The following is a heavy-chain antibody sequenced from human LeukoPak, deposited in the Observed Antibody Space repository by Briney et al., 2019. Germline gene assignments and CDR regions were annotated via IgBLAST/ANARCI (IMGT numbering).Heavy chain of an antibody. D-gene: IGHD5-18*01. CDR2: IYYSGST. Sequence: SETLSPTCTVSGASISSYYWSWIRQPPGKGLEWIGYIYYSGSTNYNPSLKSRVTISLDTSKNQFSLKLSSVIAADTAVYYCARGARGYSYGWGQGTRVTVSS. CDR3: ARGARGYSYG. J-gene: IGHJ4*02. V-gene: IGHV4-59*01. CDR1: GASISSYY.